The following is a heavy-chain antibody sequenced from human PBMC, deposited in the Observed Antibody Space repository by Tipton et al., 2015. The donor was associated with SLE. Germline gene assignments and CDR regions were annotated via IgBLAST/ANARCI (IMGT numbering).Heavy chain of an antibody. D-gene: IGHD6-13*01. Sequence: SLRLSCAASGFSVNGNYMSWVRQAPGKGLEWLSVMYGGGSTYYPDSVEGRFTISRDNSKNTLYLQMNSLRAEDTAVYYCAAGYSSREPFGYWGQGTLVTVSS. V-gene: IGHV3-66*02. CDR1: GFSVNGNY. J-gene: IGHJ4*02. CDR2: MYGGGST. CDR3: AAGYSSREPFGY.